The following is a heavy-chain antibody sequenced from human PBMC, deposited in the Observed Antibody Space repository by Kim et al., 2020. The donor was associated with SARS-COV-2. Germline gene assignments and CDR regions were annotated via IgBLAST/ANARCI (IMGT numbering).Heavy chain of an antibody. D-gene: IGHD5-12*01. CDR3: ARVGLSGYTVDY. J-gene: IGHJ4*02. CDR2: ISSTSRNI. CDR1: GFTFSIYS. Sequence: GGSLRLSCAASGFTFSIYSIDWVRRAPGKGLEWVSYISSTSRNIYYADSVKGRFTVSRDNAENSVYLQMDSLTDEDTAIYYCARVGLSGYTVDYWGQGTPVTVSS. V-gene: IGHV3-48*02.